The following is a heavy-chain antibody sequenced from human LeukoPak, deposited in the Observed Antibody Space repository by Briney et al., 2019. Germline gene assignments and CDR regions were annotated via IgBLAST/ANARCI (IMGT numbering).Heavy chain of an antibody. V-gene: IGHV4-34*01. CDR1: GGSFSGYY. J-gene: IGHJ6*02. CDR2: INHSGST. Sequence: SETLSLTCAVYGGSFSGYYWSWIRQPPGKGLGWIGEINHSGSTNYNPSLKSRVTISVDKSKNQFSLKLSSVTAADTAVYYCARGARRYSSSWGYYYGMDVWAKGPRSPSP. D-gene: IGHD6-13*01. CDR3: ARGARRYSSSWGYYYGMDV.